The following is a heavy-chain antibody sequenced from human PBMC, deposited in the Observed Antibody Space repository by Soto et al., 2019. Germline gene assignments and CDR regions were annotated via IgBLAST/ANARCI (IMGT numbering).Heavy chain of an antibody. V-gene: IGHV3-11*06. D-gene: IGHD2-15*01. J-gene: IGHJ4*02. CDR2: ISSRSSEI. CDR3: ARGDGAVGAAIDI. Sequence: GGSLRLSCVVSGFTFSDHYMNWVRQAPGKGLQWVAYISSRSSEINYADPVKGRFTISRDNAKNSVFLHMTSLTAEDTGVYFCARGDGAVGAAIDIWGPGXLVTVSS. CDR1: GFTFSDHY.